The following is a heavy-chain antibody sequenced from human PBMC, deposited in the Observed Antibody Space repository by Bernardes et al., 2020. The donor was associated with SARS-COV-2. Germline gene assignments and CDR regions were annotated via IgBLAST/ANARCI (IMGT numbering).Heavy chain of an antibody. V-gene: IGHV4-34*01. CDR3: ARGQVDITMMVVVVTGAFFWLDR. Sequence: SETLSLTCAVYGGSLSGFDWSWIRQPPGKGLEWIGEINHSGSTNYSPSLKSRVTISIDTSKNQFSLKLSSVTAADMAVYYCARGQVDITMMVVVVTGAFFWLDRWGQGTLVTVSS. CDR2: INHSGST. D-gene: IGHD3-22*01. J-gene: IGHJ5*02. CDR1: GGSLSGFD.